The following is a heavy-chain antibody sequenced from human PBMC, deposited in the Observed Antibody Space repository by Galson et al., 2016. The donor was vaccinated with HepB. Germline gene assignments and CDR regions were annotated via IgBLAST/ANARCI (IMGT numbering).Heavy chain of an antibody. CDR3: AQQLVLDGYRHYAMDV. CDR1: GFTFSDFD. D-gene: IGHD6-13*01. Sequence: SLRLSCAASGFTFSDFDMSWVRQAPGKGLEWVALVSSDGTNEYYADSVKGRFTISRDSSRSTLYLQLNTLRPDDTAVYYCAQQLVLDGYRHYAMDVWGNGTTVTVSP. V-gene: IGHV3-30*04. CDR2: VSSDGTNE. J-gene: IGHJ6*04.